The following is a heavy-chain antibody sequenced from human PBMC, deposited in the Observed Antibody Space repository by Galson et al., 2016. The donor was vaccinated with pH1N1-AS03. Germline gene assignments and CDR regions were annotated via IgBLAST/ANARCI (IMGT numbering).Heavy chain of an antibody. J-gene: IGHJ2*01. Sequence: SVKVSCKASDYTFSSHGISWVRQAPGQGLEWMGWISANNGDTNYAQNFQGRVTITRDTSANTAYMELRGLRSEDTAVYFCARDRWTTDWYFDLWGRGTLVTVSS. CDR2: ISANNGDT. D-gene: IGHD3/OR15-3a*01. CDR1: DYTFSSHG. V-gene: IGHV1-18*01. CDR3: ARDRWTTDWYFDL.